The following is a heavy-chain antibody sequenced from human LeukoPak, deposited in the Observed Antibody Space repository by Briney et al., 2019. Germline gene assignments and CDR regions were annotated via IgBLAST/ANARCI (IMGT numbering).Heavy chain of an antibody. V-gene: IGHV1-18*01. J-gene: IGHJ4*02. Sequence: ASVKVSCKASGYSFTSNVISWVRQAPGQGLEWMGWISAYNGNTNYAQKFQGRVTMTRDTSISTAYMELSRLRSDDAAVYYCARADLRGYSGYDWDYFDYWGQGTLVTVSS. CDR3: ARADLRGYSGYDWDYFDY. D-gene: IGHD5-12*01. CDR2: ISAYNGNT. CDR1: GYSFTSNV.